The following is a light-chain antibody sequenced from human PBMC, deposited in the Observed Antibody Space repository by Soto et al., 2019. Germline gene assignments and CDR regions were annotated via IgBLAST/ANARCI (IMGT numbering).Light chain of an antibody. Sequence: QLVLTQPPSASGTPGQRVTISCSGSSSNIGSDYVYWYQQLPRTAPKLLIYTNNQRPSGVPDRFSGSKSGTSASLAISGLRSEDEADYYCAAWDDSLSGWVFGGGTKVTVL. CDR2: TNN. CDR3: AAWDDSLSGWV. V-gene: IGLV1-47*02. J-gene: IGLJ3*02. CDR1: SSNIGSDY.